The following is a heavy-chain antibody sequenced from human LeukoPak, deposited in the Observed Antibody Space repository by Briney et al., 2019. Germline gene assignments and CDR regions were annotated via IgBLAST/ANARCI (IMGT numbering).Heavy chain of an antibody. J-gene: IGHJ5*02. CDR3: ASSDYYDSSGYYTNWFDP. D-gene: IGHD3-22*01. CDR1: GGTFSSYA. Sequence: SVKVSCKASGGTFSSYAISWVRQAPGQGLEWMGRIIPILGIANYAQKFLGRVTITADKSTSTAYMELSSLRSEDTAVYYCASSDYYDSSGYYTNWFDPWGQGTLVTVSS. V-gene: IGHV1-69*04. CDR2: IIPILGIA.